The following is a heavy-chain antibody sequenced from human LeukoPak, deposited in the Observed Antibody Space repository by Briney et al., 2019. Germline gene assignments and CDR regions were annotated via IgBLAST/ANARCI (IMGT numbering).Heavy chain of an antibody. CDR1: GGSFSSYY. Sequence: SETLSLTCAVSGGSFSSYYWSWIRQPPGKGLEWIGEINHSGSTNYNPSLKSRVTISVDKSKNQFSLKLSSVTAADTAVYYCARGVVTTGGSKFGKIDQYYFDYWGQGTLVTVSS. J-gene: IGHJ4*02. D-gene: IGHD2-21*02. CDR2: INHSGST. CDR3: ARGVVTTGGSKFGKIDQYYFDY. V-gene: IGHV4-34*01.